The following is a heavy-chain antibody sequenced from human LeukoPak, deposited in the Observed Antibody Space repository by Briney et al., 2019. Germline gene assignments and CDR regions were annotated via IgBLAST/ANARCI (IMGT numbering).Heavy chain of an antibody. Sequence: PSETLSLTCTVSGASVSSGSYYWTWIRQPPWEVLEWSGNNFYSGSTNYNPPLESRVTISFDTSKNQFSLKLTSVTAAGTAVYYCARDPGVTTGTYYFDSWGQGSLVTVSS. V-gene: IGHV4-61*01. J-gene: IGHJ4*02. CDR1: GASVSSGSYY. CDR2: NFYSGST. CDR3: ARDPGVTTGTYYFDS. D-gene: IGHD1-1*01.